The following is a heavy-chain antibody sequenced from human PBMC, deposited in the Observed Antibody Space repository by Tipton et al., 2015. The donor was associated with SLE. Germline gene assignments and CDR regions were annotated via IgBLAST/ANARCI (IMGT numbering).Heavy chain of an antibody. CDR1: SGSFSLYW. CDR3: ARAGGGDSNWFDP. V-gene: IGHV4-34*01. CDR2: ISHLGRT. Sequence: TLSLTCGVPSGSFSLYWWTWIRQPPGKGLEWIGEISHLGRTNYNPSLESRVTMSVDTSKNQFSLKLSSVTAADTAVYYCARAGGGDSNWFDPWGQGTLVTVSS. D-gene: IGHD2-21*01. J-gene: IGHJ5*02.